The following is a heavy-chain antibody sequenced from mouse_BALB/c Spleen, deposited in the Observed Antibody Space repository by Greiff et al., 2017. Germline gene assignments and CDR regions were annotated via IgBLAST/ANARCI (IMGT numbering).Heavy chain of an antibody. D-gene: IGHD1-2*01. Sequence: QVQLQQPGAELVKPGASVKLSCKASGYTFTSYCMHWVKQRPGQGLEWIGEINPSNGRTNYNEKFKSKATLTVDKSSSTAYMQLSSLTSEDSAVYYCARGDYGYNYWGQGTTLTVSS. V-gene: IGHV1S81*02. CDR3: ARGDYGYNY. CDR1: GYTFTSYC. J-gene: IGHJ2*01. CDR2: INPSNGRT.